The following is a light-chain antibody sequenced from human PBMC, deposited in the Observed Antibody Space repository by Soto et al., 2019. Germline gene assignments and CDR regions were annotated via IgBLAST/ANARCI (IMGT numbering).Light chain of an antibody. Sequence: QSALTQPASVSGSPGQSITISCTGTSSDVGGYNYVSWYQQHPGKAPKLMIYEVSNRPSGVSNRFSGSKSGNTASLTISGRQDEDEADYYCSSYTISSTLYVFGTGTKLTVL. CDR3: SSYTISSTLYV. CDR2: EVS. CDR1: SSDVGGYNY. V-gene: IGLV2-14*01. J-gene: IGLJ1*01.